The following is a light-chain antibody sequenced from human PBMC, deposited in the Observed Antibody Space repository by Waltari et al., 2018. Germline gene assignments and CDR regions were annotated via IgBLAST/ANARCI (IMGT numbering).Light chain of an antibody. CDR1: QGISTW. CDR2: AAY. J-gene: IGKJ4*01. V-gene: IGKV1-12*01. CDR3: QQANSFPLT. Sequence: DIQMTQSPSSVSVSVGDRVTFTCRASQGISTWLAWYQQKPGKAPKLLIYAAYILESVVPSRFSGSGSRTEFTLTSSLLQPEDFATYYCQQANSFPLTFGGGTKVEIK.